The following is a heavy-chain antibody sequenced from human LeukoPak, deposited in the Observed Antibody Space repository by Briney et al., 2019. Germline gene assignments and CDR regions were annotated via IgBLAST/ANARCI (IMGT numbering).Heavy chain of an antibody. CDR1: GFTFSSYD. CDR2: IGTAGDT. D-gene: IGHD3-10*01. CDR3: ARGPMVRGVNDAFDI. Sequence: GGSLRLSCAASGFTFSSYDMHWVRQGQGKGLEWVSAIGTAGDTYYPGSVKGRFTISKENAKNSLYLQMNGLRAGDTAVYYCARGPMVRGVNDAFDIWGQGTMVTVSS. J-gene: IGHJ3*02. V-gene: IGHV3-13*01.